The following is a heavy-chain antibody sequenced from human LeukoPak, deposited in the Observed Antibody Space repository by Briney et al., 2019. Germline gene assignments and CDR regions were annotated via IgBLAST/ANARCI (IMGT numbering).Heavy chain of an antibody. J-gene: IGHJ4*02. CDR3: ARGSSGWAQLGY. CDR2: IIPIFGTA. CDR1: GYTFTVYF. D-gene: IGHD6-19*01. V-gene: IGHV1-69*13. Sequence: SEKVSCKASGYTFTVYFMHWVRQAPGQGLEWMGGIIPIFGTANYAQKFQGRVTITADESTSTAYMELSSLRSEDTAVYYCARGSSGWAQLGYWGQGTLVTVSS.